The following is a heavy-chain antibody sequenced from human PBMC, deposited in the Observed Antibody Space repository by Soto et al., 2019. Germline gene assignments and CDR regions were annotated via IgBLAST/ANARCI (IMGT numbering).Heavy chain of an antibody. CDR3: AREEDAHRHLDY. CDR2: IYHSGST. CDR1: GGSISSGGYS. V-gene: IGHV4-30-2*01. Sequence: LSLTCAVSGGSISSGGYSWSWIRQPPGKGLEWIGYIYHSGSTYYNPSLKSRVTISVDRSKNQFSLKLSSVTAADTAVYYCAREEDAHRHLDYWGQGTLVTVSS. J-gene: IGHJ4*02.